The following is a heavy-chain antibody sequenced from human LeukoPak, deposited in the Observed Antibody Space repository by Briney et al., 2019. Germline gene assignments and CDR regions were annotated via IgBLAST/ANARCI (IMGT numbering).Heavy chain of an antibody. CDR2: IIPIFGTA. J-gene: IGHJ5*02. D-gene: IGHD6-13*01. CDR1: GGTFSSYA. Sequence: SVKVSCKASGGTFSSYAISWVRQAPGQGLEWMGGIIPIFGTANYAQKFQGRVTITADESTSTAYMELSSLRSEDTAVYYCARDHRRSGPLAAAPGSNWFDPWGQGTLVTVSS. V-gene: IGHV1-69*01. CDR3: ARDHRRSGPLAAAPGSNWFDP.